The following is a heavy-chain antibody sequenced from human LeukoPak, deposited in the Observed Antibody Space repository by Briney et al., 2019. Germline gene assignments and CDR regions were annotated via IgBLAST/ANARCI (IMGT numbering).Heavy chain of an antibody. V-gene: IGHV1-46*01. CDR1: GYIFTTYY. CDR3: ARGSISGVATIELDFDY. D-gene: IGHD5-12*01. CDR2: INPSGGST. J-gene: IGHJ4*02. Sequence: GASVKVSCKAFGYIFTTYYVHWVRQAPGQGLEWMGKINPSGGSTSYAQQFQGRVTITRDTSASTAYMELSSLRSEDTAVYYCARGSISGVATIELDFDYWGQGTLVTVSS.